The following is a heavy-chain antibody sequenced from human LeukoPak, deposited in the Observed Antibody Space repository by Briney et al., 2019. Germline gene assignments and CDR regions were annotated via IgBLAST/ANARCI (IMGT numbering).Heavy chain of an antibody. CDR2: IIPIFGTA. J-gene: IGHJ4*02. CDR3: AAEVDSSGYYYFDY. Sequence: EASVKVSCKASGGTFSSYATSWVRQAPGQGLEWMGGIIPIFGTANYAQKFQGRVTITTDESTSTAYMELSSLRSEDTAVYYCAAEVDSSGYYYFDYWGQGNLVTVSS. CDR1: GGTFSSYA. V-gene: IGHV1-69*05. D-gene: IGHD3-22*01.